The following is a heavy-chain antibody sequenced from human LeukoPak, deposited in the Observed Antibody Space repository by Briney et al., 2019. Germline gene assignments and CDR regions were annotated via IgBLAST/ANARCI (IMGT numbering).Heavy chain of an antibody. V-gene: IGHV4-61*02. CDR2: IYTSGST. J-gene: IGHJ4*02. D-gene: IGHD3-22*01. CDR1: GGSISSNTYY. Sequence: SQTLSLTCTVSGGSISSNTYYWSWIRQPAGKGLEWIGRIYTSGSTNYNPSLKSRVTISVDTSKNQFSLRLSSVTAADTAVYYCARVTGYMIEDYFDYWGQGTLVTVSS. CDR3: ARVTGYMIEDYFDY.